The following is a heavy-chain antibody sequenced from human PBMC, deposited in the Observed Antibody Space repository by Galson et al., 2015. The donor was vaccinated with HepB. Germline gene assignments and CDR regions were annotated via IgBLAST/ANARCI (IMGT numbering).Heavy chain of an antibody. D-gene: IGHD6-19*01. CDR3: AREFVAVAGRNSDAFDI. CDR1: GFTFSSYW. J-gene: IGHJ3*02. V-gene: IGHV3-74*01. Sequence: SLRLSCAASGFTFSSYWMHWVRQVPGKRLVWVSRINSDGSSISYADSGQGRFTISRDNAKNTLNLQMNSLRAEDTAVYYCAREFVAVAGRNSDAFDIWGQGTMVTVSS. CDR2: INSDGSSI.